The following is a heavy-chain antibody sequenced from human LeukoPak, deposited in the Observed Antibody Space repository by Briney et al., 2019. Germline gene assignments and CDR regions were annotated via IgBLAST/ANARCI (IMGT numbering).Heavy chain of an antibody. CDR2: IWYDGSNK. V-gene: IGHV3-33*01. J-gene: IGHJ5*02. D-gene: IGHD2-2*01. CDR3: VRERPPRPIVVVPAARRAREKNWFDP. Sequence: PGRSLRLSCAASGFTFSSYGMHWVRQAPGKGLEWVAVIWYDGSNKYYADSVKGRFTISRDNSKNTLYLQMNSLRAEDTAVYYCVRERPPRPIVVVPAARRAREKNWFDPWGQGTLVTVSS. CDR1: GFTFSSYG.